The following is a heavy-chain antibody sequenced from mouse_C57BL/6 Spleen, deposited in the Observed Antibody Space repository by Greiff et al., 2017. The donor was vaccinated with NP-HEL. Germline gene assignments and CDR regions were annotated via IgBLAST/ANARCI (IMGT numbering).Heavy chain of an antibody. D-gene: IGHD1-1*01. CDR3: ASYYGSSYDFDC. Sequence: VQLQQPGAELVKPGASVKMSCKASGYTFTSYWITWVKQRPGQGLEWIGDIYPGSGSTNYNEKFKSKATLTVDTSSSTAYMQLSSLTSEDSAVYYCASYYGSSYDFDCWGQGTTLTVSS. V-gene: IGHV1-55*01. CDR2: IYPGSGST. J-gene: IGHJ2*01. CDR1: GYTFTSYW.